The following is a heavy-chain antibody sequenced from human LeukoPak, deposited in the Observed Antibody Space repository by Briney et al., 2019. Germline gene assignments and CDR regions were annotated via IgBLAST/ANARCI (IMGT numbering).Heavy chain of an antibody. CDR1: GGPFSGYY. V-gene: IGHV4-34*01. CDR3: ARGKKWELLFRNLGSVFDY. J-gene: IGHJ4*02. D-gene: IGHD1-26*01. CDR2: INHSGST. Sequence: SETLSLTCAVYGGPFSGYYWSWIRQPPGKGLEWIGEINHSGSTNYNPSLKSRVTISVDTSKNQFSLKLSSVTAADTAVYYCARGKKWELLFRNLGSVFDYWGQGTLVTVSS.